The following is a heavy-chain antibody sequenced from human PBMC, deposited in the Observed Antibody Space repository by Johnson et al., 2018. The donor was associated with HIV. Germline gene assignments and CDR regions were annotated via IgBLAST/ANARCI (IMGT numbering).Heavy chain of an antibody. D-gene: IGHD2-8*02. CDR3: ARAIEVVVYAIRGRAFDI. CDR2: MSYDGSTT. Sequence: QVQLVESGGGVVQPGRSLRLSCAASGFTFTNYGMHWVRQAPGKGLQWVAVMSYDGSTTYYADSVKGRFTISRDNAKNSLYLQMNSLRAEYTAVYYCARAIEVVVYAIRGRAFDIWGQGTMVTVSS. V-gene: IGHV3-30*03. CDR1: GFTFTNYG. J-gene: IGHJ3*02.